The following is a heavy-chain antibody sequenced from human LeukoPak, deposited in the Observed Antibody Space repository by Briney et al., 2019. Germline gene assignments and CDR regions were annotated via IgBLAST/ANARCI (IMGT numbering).Heavy chain of an antibody. Sequence: SETLSLTCAVYGGSFSGYYWSWIRQPPGKGLEWIGYIYYTGSTYYNPSLKSRVTISVDASKNQFSLRLSSVTAADTAIYYCARHPGGYCPDYWGQGTLVTVSS. J-gene: IGHJ4*02. CDR2: IYYTGST. CDR1: GGSFSGYY. CDR3: ARHPGGYCPDY. D-gene: IGHD2-15*01. V-gene: IGHV4-30-4*08.